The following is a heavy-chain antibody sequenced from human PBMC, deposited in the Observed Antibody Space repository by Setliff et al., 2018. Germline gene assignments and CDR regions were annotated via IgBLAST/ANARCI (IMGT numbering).Heavy chain of an antibody. D-gene: IGHD3-10*01. V-gene: IGHV4-39*07. CDR3: AASRAYTGAVEEWFLPKTFDF. Sequence: KPSETLSLTCTVSGGSITSGSFYWSWIRQPPGKGLEWIGEINHSGSTNYNPSLTSRVSISVDTSKNQFSLQLSSVTAADAALYYCAASRAYTGAVEEWFLPKTFDFWGQGSPVTVSS. CDR1: GGSITSGSFY. J-gene: IGHJ4*02. CDR2: INHSGST.